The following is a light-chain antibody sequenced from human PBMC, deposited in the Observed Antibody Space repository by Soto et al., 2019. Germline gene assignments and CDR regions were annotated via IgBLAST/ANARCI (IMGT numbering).Light chain of an antibody. Sequence: EKVMTQSPATLSVSPGERATLSCRASQSVGSDLAWYQQKPGQPPRLLIYDASTRATGIPSRFSGSGSGTEFTLTISSLKSEDFAVYYCQQYDNWPRTFGQGTKV. CDR3: QQYDNWPRT. V-gene: IGKV3-15*01. J-gene: IGKJ1*01. CDR1: QSVGSD. CDR2: DAS.